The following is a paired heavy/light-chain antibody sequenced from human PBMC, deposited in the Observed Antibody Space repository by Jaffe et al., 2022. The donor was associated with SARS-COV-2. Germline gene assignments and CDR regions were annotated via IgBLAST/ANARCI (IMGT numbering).Heavy chain of an antibody. D-gene: IGHD6-6*01. CDR3: TKTQYSNSPNFDF. V-gene: IGHV3-23*01. CDR2: ISGSGGNT. Sequence: EVQLLESGGGLIQPGGSLRLSCAASGFIFSDYVMSWVRQAPRKGLEWVSSISGSGGNTYYADSVKGRFTISRDNSKDTLFLQMSSLRVEDTAVYYCTKTQYSNSPNFDFWGQGALVTVSS. J-gene: IGHJ4*02. CDR1: GFIFSDYV.
Light chain of an antibody. Sequence: DIQMTQSPSSVSASVGDRVTITCRASQGISTWLAWYQQKPGKAPNLLIYAASSLQSGVPSRFSGSGSGTDFTLTISRLQPEDSATYYCQQASSFPLTFGGGTKVNIK. J-gene: IGKJ4*01. V-gene: IGKV1-12*01. CDR3: QQASSFPLT. CDR2: AAS. CDR1: QGISTW.